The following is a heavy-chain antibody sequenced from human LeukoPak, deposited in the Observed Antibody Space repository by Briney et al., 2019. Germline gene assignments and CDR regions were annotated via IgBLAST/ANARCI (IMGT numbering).Heavy chain of an antibody. V-gene: IGHV4-59*01. CDR2: IYYSGST. D-gene: IGHD2-2*01. Sequence: PSETLSLTCTVSGGSISSYYWSWIRQPPGKGLEWIGYIYYSGSTNYNPSLKSRVTISVDTSKNQFSLKLSSVTAADTAVYYCARVRSTSWPLPYNWFDPWGQGTVVTVSS. J-gene: IGHJ5*02. CDR3: ARVRSTSWPLPYNWFDP. CDR1: GGSISSYY.